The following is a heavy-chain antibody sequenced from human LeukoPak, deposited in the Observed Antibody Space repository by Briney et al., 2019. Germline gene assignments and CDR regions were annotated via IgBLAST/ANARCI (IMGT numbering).Heavy chain of an antibody. J-gene: IGHJ4*02. CDR3: ASGTGITIFGVVTQSGYFDY. CDR2: IIPIFGTA. Sequence: SVKVSCKASGGTFSSYAISWVRQAPGQELEWMGGIIPIFGTANYAQKFQGRVTITTDESTSTAYMELSSLRSEDTAVYYCASGTGITIFGVVTQSGYFDYWGQGTLVTVSS. V-gene: IGHV1-69*05. CDR1: GGTFSSYA. D-gene: IGHD3-3*01.